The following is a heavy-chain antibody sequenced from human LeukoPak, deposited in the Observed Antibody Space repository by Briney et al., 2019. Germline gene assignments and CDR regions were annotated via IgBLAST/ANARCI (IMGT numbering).Heavy chain of an antibody. CDR2: ISAYNGNT. D-gene: IGHD2-2*01. CDR3: ARDFGIVVVPAAPNWFDP. V-gene: IGHV1-18*01. J-gene: IGHJ5*02. CDR1: GYTFTSYG. Sequence: ASVKVSCKASGYTFTSYGISWVRQAPGQGLEWMGWISAYNGNTNYAQKLQGRVTMTTDTSTSTAYMELRSLRPDDTAVYYCARDFGIVVVPAAPNWFDPWGQGTLVTVSS.